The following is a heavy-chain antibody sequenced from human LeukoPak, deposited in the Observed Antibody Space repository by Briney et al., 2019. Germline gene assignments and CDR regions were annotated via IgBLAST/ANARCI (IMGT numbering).Heavy chain of an antibody. J-gene: IGHJ4*02. CDR3: ARDKGGYSYGFDY. CDR2: INPNSGGT. V-gene: IGHV1-2*02. Sequence: GASVKVSCKASGYTFTGYYTHWVRQAPGQGLEWMGWINPNSGGTNYAQKFQGRVTMTRDTSISTAYMELSRLRSDDTAVYYCARDKGGYSYGFDYWGQGTLVTVSS. CDR1: GYTFTGYY. D-gene: IGHD5-18*01.